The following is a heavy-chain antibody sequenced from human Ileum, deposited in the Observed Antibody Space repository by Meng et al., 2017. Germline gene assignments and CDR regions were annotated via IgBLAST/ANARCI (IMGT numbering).Heavy chain of an antibody. D-gene: IGHD3-10*02. CDR1: GGSIESNNW. Sequence: RQGSGPGLVKPSGTLSLPCAVSGGSIESNNWWTCCRQPPGQGLEWIGEVYHSGSTHYNPSLQSRVTISIDNSKNRFSLSLNSVTAADTAIYYCARADYVRYFDLWGRGTLVTVSS. CDR2: VYHSGST. CDR3: ARADYVRYFDL. V-gene: IGHV4-4*02. J-gene: IGHJ2*01.